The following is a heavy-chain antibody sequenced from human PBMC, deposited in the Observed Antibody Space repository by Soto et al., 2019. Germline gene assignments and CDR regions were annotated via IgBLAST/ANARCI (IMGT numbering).Heavy chain of an antibody. J-gene: IGHJ6*02. CDR1: GGSFSGYY. V-gene: IGHV4-34*01. Sequence: QVQLQQWGAGLLKPSETLSLTCAVYGGSFSGYYWSWIRQPPGKGLEWIGEINHSGSTNYNPSLKSRVTISVDTSKNQFSLKLSSVTAADTAVYYCARDSPRLRYFDWPSKYYYGMDVWGQGTTVTVSS. CDR2: INHSGST. D-gene: IGHD3-9*01. CDR3: ARDSPRLRYFDWPSKYYYGMDV.